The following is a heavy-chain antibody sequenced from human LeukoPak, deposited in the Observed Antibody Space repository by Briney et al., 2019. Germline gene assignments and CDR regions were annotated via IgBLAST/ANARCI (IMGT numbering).Heavy chain of an antibody. CDR1: GGTFSSYA. D-gene: IGHD3-22*01. CDR3: ARSTTPYYYDSSGYYCY. Sequence: SVKVSCKASGGTFSSYAISWVRQAPGQGLEWMGRIIPILGIANYAQKFQGRVTITADKSTSAAYMELSSLRSEDTAVYYCARSTTPYYYDSSGYYCYWGQGTLVTVSS. CDR2: IIPILGIA. J-gene: IGHJ4*02. V-gene: IGHV1-69*04.